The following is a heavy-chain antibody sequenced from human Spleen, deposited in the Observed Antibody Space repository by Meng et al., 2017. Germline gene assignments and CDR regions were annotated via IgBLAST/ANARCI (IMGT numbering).Heavy chain of an antibody. Sequence: GGSLRLSCAASGFTFSDYYMSWIRQAPGKGLEWISYISRDGTMIYYADSVKGRFTISRDNSKNTLYLQMNSLRAEDTAVYYCAKEGSWVGDHSSFDYWGQGTLVTVSS. V-gene: IGHV3-11*01. CDR3: AKEGSWVGDHSSFDY. J-gene: IGHJ4*02. D-gene: IGHD4-11*01. CDR1: GFTFSDYY. CDR2: ISRDGTMI.